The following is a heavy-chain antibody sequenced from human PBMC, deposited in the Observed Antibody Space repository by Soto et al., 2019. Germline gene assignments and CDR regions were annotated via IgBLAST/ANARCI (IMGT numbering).Heavy chain of an antibody. V-gene: IGHV1-69*02. CDR1: GFTFSTYT. CDR2: IIPIVDIA. Sequence: QVQLVQSGAEVKKPGSSVKVSCKASGFTFSTYTITWVRQAPGQGLEWMGKIIPIVDIANYAQKFQGRVTIPADKSTSTAYIELSSLRSEDTAVYYCASDYYYGSGSSMDIFDYWGQGTLVTVSS. D-gene: IGHD3-10*01. CDR3: ASDYYYGSGSSMDIFDY. J-gene: IGHJ4*02.